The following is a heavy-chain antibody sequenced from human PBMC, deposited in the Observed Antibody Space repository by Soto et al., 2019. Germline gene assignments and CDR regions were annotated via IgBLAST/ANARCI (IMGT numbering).Heavy chain of an antibody. CDR1: GFTFSSYG. V-gene: IGHV3-30*18. CDR3: AKDLETVRSVRQTHWFDP. D-gene: IGHD1-1*01. Sequence: PGGSLRLSCAASGFTFSSYGMHWVSQAPGKGLEWVAVISYDGSNKYYADSVKGRFTISRDNSKNTLYLQMNSLRAEDTGVYYCAKDLETVRSVRQTHWFDPWGQGTLVTVSS. J-gene: IGHJ5*02. CDR2: ISYDGSNK.